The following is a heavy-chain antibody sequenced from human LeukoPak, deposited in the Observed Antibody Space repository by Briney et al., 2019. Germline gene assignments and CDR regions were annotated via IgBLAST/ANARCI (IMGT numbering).Heavy chain of an antibody. V-gene: IGHV4-34*01. J-gene: IGHJ4*02. D-gene: IGHD6-19*01. CDR3: ARGLMAGSDVGN. Sequence: PSETLSLTCAVYGGSFSGYYWSWIRQPPGKGLEWIGEINHSGSTDYNPSLKSRVTISVDTSKNQFPLKLSSVTAADTAVYYCARGLMAGSDVGNWGQGTLVTVSS. CDR1: GGSFSGYY. CDR2: INHSGST.